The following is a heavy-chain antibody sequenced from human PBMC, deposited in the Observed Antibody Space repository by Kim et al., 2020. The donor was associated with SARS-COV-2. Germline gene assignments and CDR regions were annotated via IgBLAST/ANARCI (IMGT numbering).Heavy chain of an antibody. CDR3: AREHYDFWSGYWTLFDY. Sequence: SETLSLTCTVSGGSISSYYWSWIRQPAGKGLEWIGRIYTSGSTNYNPSLKSRVTMSVDTSKNQFSLKLSSVTAADTAVYYCAREHYDFWSGYWTLFDYWGQGTLVTVSS. J-gene: IGHJ4*02. V-gene: IGHV4-4*07. D-gene: IGHD3-3*01. CDR1: GGSISSYY. CDR2: IYTSGST.